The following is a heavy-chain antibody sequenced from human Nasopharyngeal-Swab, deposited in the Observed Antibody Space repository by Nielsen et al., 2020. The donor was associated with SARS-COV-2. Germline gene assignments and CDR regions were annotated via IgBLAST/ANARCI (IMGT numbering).Heavy chain of an antibody. Sequence: WIRQPPGKGLEWVSVIYSGGGSTYYADSVKGRFTISRDNSKNTLYLQMNSLRAEDTAVYYCAKAVGAITIFGVVIKKAHGMDVWGQGTTVTVSS. J-gene: IGHJ6*02. CDR3: AKAVGAITIFGVVIKKAHGMDV. CDR2: IYSGGGST. D-gene: IGHD3-3*01. V-gene: IGHV3-23*03.